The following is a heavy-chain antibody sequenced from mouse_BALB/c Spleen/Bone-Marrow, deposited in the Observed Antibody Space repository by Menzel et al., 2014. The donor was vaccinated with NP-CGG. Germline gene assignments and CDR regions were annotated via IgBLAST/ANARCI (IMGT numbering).Heavy chain of an antibody. CDR2: ISSGSSII. CDR3: ARSLLRLSYAMDY. Sequence: EVKLVESGGGLVQPGGCRKLSCAASGFTFSSFGMHWVRQAPEKGLEWVAYISSGSSIIYYADTVKGRFTISRDNPKNTLFLQMTSLRSEDTAMYYCARSLLRLSYAMDYWGQGTSVTVSS. V-gene: IGHV5-17*02. J-gene: IGHJ4*01. D-gene: IGHD1-2*01. CDR1: GFTFSSFG.